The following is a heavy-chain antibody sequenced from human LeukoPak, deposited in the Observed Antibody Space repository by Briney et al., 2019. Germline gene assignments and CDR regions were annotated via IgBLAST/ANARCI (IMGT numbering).Heavy chain of an antibody. CDR1: GFTFSSYA. J-gene: IGHJ5*02. CDR2: ISGSGGST. Sequence: GRSLRLSCAASGFTFSSYAMSWVRQAPGKGLEWVSAISGSGGSTYYADSVKGRFTISRDNSKNTLYLQMNSLRAEDTAVYYCAKHYYGSSGYTYNWFDPWGQGTLVTVSS. V-gene: IGHV3-23*01. D-gene: IGHD3-22*01. CDR3: AKHYYGSSGYTYNWFDP.